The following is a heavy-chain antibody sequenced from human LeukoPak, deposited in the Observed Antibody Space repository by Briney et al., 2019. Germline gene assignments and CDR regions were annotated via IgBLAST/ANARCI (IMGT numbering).Heavy chain of an antibody. CDR3: ARGPMVRGVIITSLFDY. CDR2: INHSGST. D-gene: IGHD3-10*01. Sequence: PSETLSHTCAVYGGSFSGYYWSWIRQPPGKGLEWIGEINHSGSTNYNPSLKSRVTISVDTSKNQFSLKLSSVTAADTAVYYCARGPMVRGVIITSLFDYWGQGTLVTVSS. CDR1: GGSFSGYY. V-gene: IGHV4-34*01. J-gene: IGHJ4*02.